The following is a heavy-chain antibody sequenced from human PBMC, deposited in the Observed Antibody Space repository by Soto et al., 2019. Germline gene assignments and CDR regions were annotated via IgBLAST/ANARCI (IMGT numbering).Heavy chain of an antibody. CDR2: IYHSGST. J-gene: IGHJ5*02. CDR1: GGSISSGGYS. CDR3: ARCHPETNWFDP. V-gene: IGHV4-30-2*01. Sequence: QLQLQESGSGLVKPSQTLSLTCAVSGGSISSGGYSWSWIRQPPGKGLEWIGYIYHSGSTYYHPSLESRVTISVDRSKNQFSLKLSSVTAADTAVYYCARCHPETNWFDPWGQGTLVTVSS.